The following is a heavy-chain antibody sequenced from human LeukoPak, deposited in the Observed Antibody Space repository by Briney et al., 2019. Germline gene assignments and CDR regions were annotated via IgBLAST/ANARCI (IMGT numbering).Heavy chain of an antibody. D-gene: IGHD6-19*01. CDR2: ISCSNGDT. J-gene: IGHJ4*02. CDR3: ARDPSNTSGSYVYFDY. V-gene: IGHV1-18*01. Sequence: ASVTVSCKASGYTFTSYGISWVRQAPGQGLEWMGWISCSNGDTKYAQKFQGRVSMTTDTSTSTAHMELRSLRSDDTAVYYCARDPSNTSGSYVYFDYWGQGALVTVSA. CDR1: GYTFTSYG.